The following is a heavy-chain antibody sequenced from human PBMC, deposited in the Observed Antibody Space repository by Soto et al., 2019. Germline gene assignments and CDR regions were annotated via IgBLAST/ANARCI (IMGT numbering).Heavy chain of an antibody. V-gene: IGHV3-74*01. Sequence: SGGSLRLSCAASGFTFSSYWMHWVRQAPGKGLVWVSRINSDGSSTSYADSVKGRFTISRDNAKNTLYLQMNSLRAEDTAVYYCARDQVLLWFGENALLDTSNYGMDVWGQGTTVTVSS. CDR2: INSDGSST. CDR1: GFTFSSYW. J-gene: IGHJ6*02. D-gene: IGHD3-10*01. CDR3: ARDQVLLWFGENALLDTSNYGMDV.